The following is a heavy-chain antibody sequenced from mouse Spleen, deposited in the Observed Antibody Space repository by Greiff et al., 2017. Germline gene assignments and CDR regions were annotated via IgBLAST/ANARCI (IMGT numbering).Heavy chain of an antibody. CDR1: GFTFSSYA. V-gene: IGHV5-4*01. D-gene: IGHD3-2*02. CDR3: ARDRVTAQATNWYFDV. J-gene: IGHJ1*03. Sequence: DVMLVESGGGLVKPGGSLKLSCAASGFTFSSYAMSWVRQTPEKRLEWVATISDGGSYTYYPDNVKGRFTISRDNAKNNLYLQMSHLKSEDTAMYYCARDRVTAQATNWYFDVWGTGTTVTVSS. CDR2: ISDGGSYT.